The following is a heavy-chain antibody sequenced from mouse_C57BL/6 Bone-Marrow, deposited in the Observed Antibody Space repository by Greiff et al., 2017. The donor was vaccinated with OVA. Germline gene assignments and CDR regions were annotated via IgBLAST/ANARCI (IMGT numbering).Heavy chain of an antibody. Sequence: EVQLQESGAELVRPGASVKLSCTASGFNIKDDYMHWVKQRPEQGLEWIGWLDPENGDTEYASKFQGKATITAATSSNTAYLQLSSLTSEDTAVYYCTTAYAMDYWGQGTSVTVSS. CDR3: TTAYAMDY. CDR2: LDPENGDT. J-gene: IGHJ4*01. CDR1: GFNIKDDY. V-gene: IGHV14-4*01.